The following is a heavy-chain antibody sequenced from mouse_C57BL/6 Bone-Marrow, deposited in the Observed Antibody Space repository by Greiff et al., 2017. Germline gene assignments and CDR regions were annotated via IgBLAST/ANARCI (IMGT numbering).Heavy chain of an antibody. CDR2: LNSDGGST. Sequence: EVQGVESGGGLVHPGHSLKLTRKSNANEFPSHDMSWVRKTPEKRLQLDAALNSDGGSTYYPDTMERRFIISRDNTKKTLYLQMSSLRSEDTALYYCARLITTDTPDYWGQGTTLTVSS. J-gene: IGHJ2*01. D-gene: IGHD2-4*01. V-gene: IGHV5-2*01. CDR3: ARLITTDTPDY. CDR1: ANEFPSHD.